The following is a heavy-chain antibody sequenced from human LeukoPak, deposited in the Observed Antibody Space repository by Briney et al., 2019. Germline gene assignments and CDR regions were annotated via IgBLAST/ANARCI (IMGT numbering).Heavy chain of an antibody. CDR2: ISWNTGST. CDR1: GFTFDDYA. V-gene: IGHV3-9*03. Sequence: PGRSLRLSCAASGFTFDDYAMHWVRQAPGKGLEWVSGISWNTGSTDYADSVKGRFTISRDNTKNSLYLQMNSLRPEDMALYYCAKDSRPSGSSSFDYWGQGTLVTVFS. J-gene: IGHJ4*02. CDR3: AKDSRPSGSSSFDY. D-gene: IGHD1-26*01.